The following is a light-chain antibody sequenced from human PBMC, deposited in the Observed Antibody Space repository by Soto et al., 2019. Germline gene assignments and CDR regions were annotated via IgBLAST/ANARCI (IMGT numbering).Light chain of an antibody. V-gene: IGKV3-20*01. CDR1: QSISHNY. CDR3: QLYSGSPLT. J-gene: IGKJ1*01. CDR2: GVS. Sequence: IVLTQSPCTLSLSPGERATLSCRASQSISHNYLAWYQQEPGQAPRLLIHGVSIRATGIPDRFSGSGSGTDFTLTISRLEPEDFAVYYCQLYSGSPLTFGQGTKVEIK.